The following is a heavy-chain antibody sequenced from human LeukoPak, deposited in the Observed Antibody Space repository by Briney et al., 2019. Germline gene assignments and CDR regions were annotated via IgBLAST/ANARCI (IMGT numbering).Heavy chain of an antibody. CDR2: IRGSGDSS. J-gene: IGHJ5*02. V-gene: IGHV3-23*01. D-gene: IGHD5-12*01. CDR1: GFTFSSYA. Sequence: PGGSLRLSCAASGFTFSSYAMTWVRQAPGKGLEWVSSIRGSGDSSYYADSVKGRFTISRDNSKSTLFLQMNSLRVEDTAVYYCAKDRGYSGYANWFDPWGQGTLVTSPQ. CDR3: AKDRGYSGYANWFDP.